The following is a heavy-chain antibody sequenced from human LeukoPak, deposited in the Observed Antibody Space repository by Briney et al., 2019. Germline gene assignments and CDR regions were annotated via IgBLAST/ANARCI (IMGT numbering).Heavy chain of an antibody. Sequence: GGSLRLSCTASGFTFSSYWMNWVRQAPGKGLEWVSYISSSGSTIYYADSVKGRFTISRDNAKNSLYLQMNSLRAEDTAVYYCARDRGGSGSYSDYRGQGTLVTVSS. D-gene: IGHD3-10*01. J-gene: IGHJ4*02. CDR1: GFTFSSYW. V-gene: IGHV3-48*04. CDR3: ARDRGGSGSYSDY. CDR2: ISSSGSTI.